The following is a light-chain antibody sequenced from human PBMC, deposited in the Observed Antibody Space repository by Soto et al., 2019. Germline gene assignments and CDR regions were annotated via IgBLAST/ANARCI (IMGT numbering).Light chain of an antibody. V-gene: IGLV2-11*01. CDR1: SSDVGGYNY. CDR3: CSNAGSYTSV. J-gene: IGLJ1*01. Sequence: QSALPQPRSVSGSPGQSVTISCTGTSSDVGGYNYVSWYQQHPGKAPKLMIYDVRKRPSGVPDRFSGTKSGNTSSLTISGIQAEDEADYYGCSNAGSYTSVFGTGTKRTVL. CDR2: DVR.